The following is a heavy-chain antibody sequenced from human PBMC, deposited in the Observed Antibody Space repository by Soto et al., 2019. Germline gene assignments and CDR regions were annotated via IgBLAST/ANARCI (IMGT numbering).Heavy chain of an antibody. CDR1: GFTFSSYG. D-gene: IGHD2-15*01. J-gene: IGHJ4*02. Sequence: QVQLVEPGGGVVQPGRSLRLSCAASGFTFSSYGMHWVRQAPGKGLEWVAVIAYDGSNKYYADSVKGRFTISRDNSKNTLYLQMNSLRAEDTAVYYCAKDQGCSGGSCYPWYFDYWGQGTLVTVSS. V-gene: IGHV3-30*18. CDR3: AKDQGCSGGSCYPWYFDY. CDR2: IAYDGSNK.